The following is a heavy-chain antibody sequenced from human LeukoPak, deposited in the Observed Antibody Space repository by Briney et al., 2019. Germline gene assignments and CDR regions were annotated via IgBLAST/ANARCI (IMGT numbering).Heavy chain of an antibody. V-gene: IGHV5-51*01. Sequence: GESLKISCKGSGYSFPTYWIGWVRQMPGKGLEWMGIIYPGDSDTRYSPSFQGQVTISAVKSTSTAYLQWSSLKALDTAMYYCARRGYDFNYAMDVWGQGATVTVSS. CDR1: GYSFPTYW. D-gene: IGHD2/OR15-2a*01. J-gene: IGHJ6*02. CDR2: IYPGDSDT. CDR3: ARRGYDFNYAMDV.